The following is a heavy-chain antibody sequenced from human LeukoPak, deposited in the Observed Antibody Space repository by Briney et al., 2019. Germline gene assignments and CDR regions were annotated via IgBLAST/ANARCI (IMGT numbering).Heavy chain of an antibody. CDR3: AKTRGSGPFDY. D-gene: IGHD3-10*01. Sequence: RSGGSLRLSCAASGFIFSSYGMSWVRQAPGKGLEWVSAISGSGGSTYYADSVKGRFTISRDNSKNTLYLQMNNLRAEDTAVYYCAKTRGSGPFDYWGQGTLVTVSS. J-gene: IGHJ4*02. CDR2: ISGSGGST. CDR1: GFIFSSYG. V-gene: IGHV3-23*01.